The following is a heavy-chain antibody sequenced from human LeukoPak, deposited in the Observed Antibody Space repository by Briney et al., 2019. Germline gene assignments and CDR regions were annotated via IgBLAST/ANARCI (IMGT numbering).Heavy chain of an antibody. Sequence: KPSETLSLTCTVSGGPISSYYWSWIRQPPGKGLEWIGYIYNSGSAKYNPSLKSRVTISVGTSKNQFSLKLSSVTAADTAVYYCASGSSLDYWGQGTLVTVSS. CDR3: ASGSSLDY. V-gene: IGHV4-59*01. J-gene: IGHJ4*02. CDR1: GGPISSYY. CDR2: IYNSGSA.